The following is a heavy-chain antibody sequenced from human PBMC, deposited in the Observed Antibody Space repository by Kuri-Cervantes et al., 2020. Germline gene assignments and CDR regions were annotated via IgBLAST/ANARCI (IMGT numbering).Heavy chain of an antibody. J-gene: IGHJ4*02. V-gene: IGHV2-5*02. D-gene: IGHD2-8*02. CDR2: IYWDDDK. CDR3: AHGTYCTGGVCPPFAY. Sequence: SGPTLVKPTQTLTLTCTFSGFSLSTRGVGVAWIRQPPGKALEWLALIYWDDDKRYSPSLKSRLTITKDTSKNQVFLTMTNMDPVDTATYYCAHGTYCTGGVCPPFAYWGQGTLVTVSS. CDR1: GFSLSTRGVG.